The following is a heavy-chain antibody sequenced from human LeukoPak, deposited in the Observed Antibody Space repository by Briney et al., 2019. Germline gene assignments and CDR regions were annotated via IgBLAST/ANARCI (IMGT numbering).Heavy chain of an antibody. V-gene: IGHV4-4*07. CDR3: ARTAAGNGYNWFDP. CDR2: IYAGGNT. Sequence: SETLSLTCTVSGESTRSYYWSWIRQPAGKGLEWIGRIYAGGNTNYNPSLKSRVTMSIDTSKNQFSLKLSSVTAADTAVYYCARTAAGNGYNWFDPWGQGTLVTVSS. D-gene: IGHD6-13*01. J-gene: IGHJ5*02. CDR1: GESTRSYY.